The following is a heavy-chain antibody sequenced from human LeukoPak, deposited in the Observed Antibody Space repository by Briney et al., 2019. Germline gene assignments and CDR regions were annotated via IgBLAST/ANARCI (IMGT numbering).Heavy chain of an antibody. CDR3: ATKGGVVGATNFDY. CDR1: GGSISGYY. CDR2: IYYTGST. D-gene: IGHD1-26*01. Sequence: SETLSLTCTVSGGSISGYYWTWIRQPPGKGLEWIGYIYYTGSTNYNPSLKSRVTISVDTSKNQFSLKLSSVTAADTAVYYCATKGGVVGATNFDYWGQGTLVTVSS. J-gene: IGHJ4*02. V-gene: IGHV4-59*08.